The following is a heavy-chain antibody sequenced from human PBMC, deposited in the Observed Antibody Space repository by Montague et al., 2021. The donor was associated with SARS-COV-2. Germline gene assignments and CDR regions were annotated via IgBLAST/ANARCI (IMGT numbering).Heavy chain of an antibody. D-gene: IGHD3-22*01. J-gene: IGHJ3*02. CDR3: ASPTYYYDSSGSDAFDI. CDR2: IYYSGST. CDR1: GGSLSGYY. Sequence: SETLSLTCAVYGGSLSGYYWSWIRQPPGEGLEWIGSIYYSGSTYYNPSLKSRVTISVDTSKNQFSLKLSSVTAADTAVYYCASPTYYYDSSGSDAFDIWGQGTMVTVSS. V-gene: IGHV4-34*01.